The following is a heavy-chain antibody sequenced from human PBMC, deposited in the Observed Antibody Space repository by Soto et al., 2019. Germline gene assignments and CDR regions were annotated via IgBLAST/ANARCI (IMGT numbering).Heavy chain of an antibody. CDR2: ISYDGSNK. V-gene: IGHV3-30*03. J-gene: IGHJ6*02. CDR3: ASAYSSSLPDYGMDV. Sequence: QVQLVESGGGVVQPGRSLRLSCAASGFTFSSYGMHWVRQAPGKGLEWVAVISYDGSNKYYADSVKGRFTISRDNSKNTLYLQMNGLRAEDTAVYYCASAYSSSLPDYGMDVWGQGTTVTVSS. CDR1: GFTFSSYG. D-gene: IGHD6-13*01.